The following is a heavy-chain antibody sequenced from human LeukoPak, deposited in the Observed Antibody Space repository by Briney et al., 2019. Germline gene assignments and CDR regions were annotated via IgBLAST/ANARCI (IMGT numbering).Heavy chain of an antibody. CDR2: INHSGST. CDR3: ARGAARYCSGGSCRNWFDP. CDR1: GGSFSGYY. D-gene: IGHD2-15*01. Sequence: SETLSLTCAVYGGSFSGYYWSWIRQPPGKGLEWTGEINHSGSTNYNPSLKSRVTISVDTSKNQFSLKLSSVTAADTAVYYCARGAARYCSGGSCRNWFDPWGRGTLVTVSS. J-gene: IGHJ5*02. V-gene: IGHV4-34*01.